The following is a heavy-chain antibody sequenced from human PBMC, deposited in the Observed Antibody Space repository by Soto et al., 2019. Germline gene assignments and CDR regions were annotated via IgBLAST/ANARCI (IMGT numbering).Heavy chain of an antibody. CDR3: ARLADYYDSSGYYPYFDY. V-gene: IGHV4-61*01. CDR1: GGSVSSGSYY. CDR2: IYYSGST. D-gene: IGHD3-22*01. J-gene: IGHJ4*02. Sequence: QVQLQESGPGLVKPSETLSLTCTVSGGSVSSGSYYWSWIRQPPGKGLEWIGYIYYSGSTNYNPSLKSRVTISVDTSKNQFSLKLSSVTAADTAVYYCARLADYYDSSGYYPYFDYWGQGTLVTVSS.